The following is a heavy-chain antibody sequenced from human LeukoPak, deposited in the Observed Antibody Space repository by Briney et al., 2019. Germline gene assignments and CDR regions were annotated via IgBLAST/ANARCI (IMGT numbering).Heavy chain of an antibody. V-gene: IGHV3-23*01. Sequence: GGSLRLSCAVSGFTFSTYAMTWVRQAPGKGLEWVSSISGSAGGTYYADSVKGRFTISRDNSKNTLDLQMNSLRAEDTAVYYCAKATRDNSGCLDYWGQGTLVTVSS. J-gene: IGHJ4*02. D-gene: IGHD6-19*01. CDR3: AKATRDNSGCLDY. CDR2: ISGSAGGT. CDR1: GFTFSTYA.